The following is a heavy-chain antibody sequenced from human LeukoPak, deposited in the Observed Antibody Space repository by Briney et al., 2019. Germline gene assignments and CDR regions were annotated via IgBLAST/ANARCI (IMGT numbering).Heavy chain of an antibody. CDR3: ASSHYDFWSGPNGGAFDI. CDR1: GGTFTIYA. Sequence: SVTVSCTASGGTFTIYAISWVRQAPGQGLGWMGRIIPILGIANYAQKFQGRGTITADKSTSTAYMELSSLRSEDTAVYYCASSHYDFWSGPNGGAFDIWGQGTMVTVSS. J-gene: IGHJ3*02. V-gene: IGHV1-69*04. CDR2: IIPILGIA. D-gene: IGHD3-3*01.